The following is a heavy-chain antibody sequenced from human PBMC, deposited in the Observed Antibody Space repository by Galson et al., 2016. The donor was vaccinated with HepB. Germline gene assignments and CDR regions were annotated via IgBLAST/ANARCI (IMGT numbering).Heavy chain of an antibody. J-gene: IGHJ6*03. V-gene: IGHV3-11*06. CDR1: EFTFSYYY. Sequence: SLRLSCAASEFTFSYYYMSWIRQAPGKGLEWASDISGSSHDTNYADSVKGRFTISRDNAKNSLYLQMTSLRAEDTAVYYCARYTSSSPYYYYMDVWGKGTTVTVSS. CDR2: ISGSSHDT. D-gene: IGHD6-6*01. CDR3: ARYTSSSPYYYYMDV.